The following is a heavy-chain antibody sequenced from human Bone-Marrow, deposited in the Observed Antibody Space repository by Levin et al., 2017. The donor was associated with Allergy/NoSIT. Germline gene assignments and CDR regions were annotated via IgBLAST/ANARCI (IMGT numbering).Heavy chain of an antibody. CDR3: AGGPSRGY. CDR1: GFTVSNNY. CDR2: IYSGGST. J-gene: IGHJ4*02. Sequence: SCAASGFTVSNNYMSWVRQAPGKGLECVSLIYSGGSTYSADSVKGRFTISRDNSKNTLYLQMNSLRAEDTAVYYCAGGPSRGYWGQGTLVTVSS. D-gene: IGHD3-10*01. V-gene: IGHV3-53*01.